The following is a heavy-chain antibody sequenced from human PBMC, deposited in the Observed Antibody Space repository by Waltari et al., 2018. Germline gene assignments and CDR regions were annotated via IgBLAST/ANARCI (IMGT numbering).Heavy chain of an antibody. CDR2: IRYDGSNK. Sequence: QVQLVESGGGVVQPGGSLRLSCAASGFTFSSYGMHWVRQAPGKGLEWVAFIRYDGSNKYYADCVKGRFTISRDNSKNTLYLQMNSLRAEDTAVYYCAKLKSRSTVTNWFDPWGQGTLVTVSS. D-gene: IGHD4-17*01. CDR1: GFTFSSYG. J-gene: IGHJ5*02. V-gene: IGHV3-30*02. CDR3: AKLKSRSTVTNWFDP.